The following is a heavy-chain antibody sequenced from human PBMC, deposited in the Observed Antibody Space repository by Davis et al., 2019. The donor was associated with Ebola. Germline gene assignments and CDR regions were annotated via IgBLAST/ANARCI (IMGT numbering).Heavy chain of an antibody. CDR1: GGSISSSVYY. D-gene: IGHD2-15*01. Sequence: MPSETLSLTCNVSGGSISSSVYYCGWIRHPPGRGLDWIGSTYYSGNTYFNPSLQSRVVISIDTSRNQISLRLNSVTAADTAVYYCARRVAAAAATRDGPWGQGTLVTVSS. CDR3: ARRVAAAAATRDGP. V-gene: IGHV4-39*01. CDR2: TYYSGNT. J-gene: IGHJ5*02.